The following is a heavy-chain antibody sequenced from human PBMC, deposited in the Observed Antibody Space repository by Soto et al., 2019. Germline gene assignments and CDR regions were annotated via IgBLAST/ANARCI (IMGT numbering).Heavy chain of an antibody. CDR2: IIPIFGTA. V-gene: IGHV1-69*06. J-gene: IGHJ5*02. CDR1: GGTFSSYA. Sequence: GASVKVSCKASGGTFSSYAISWVRQAPGQGLEWMGGIIPIFGTANYAQKFQGRVTITADKSTSTAYMELSSLRSEDTAVYYCARDVRYSGFGSNNWFDPWGQGTLVTVSS. CDR3: ARDVRYSGFGSNNWFDP. D-gene: IGHD5-12*01.